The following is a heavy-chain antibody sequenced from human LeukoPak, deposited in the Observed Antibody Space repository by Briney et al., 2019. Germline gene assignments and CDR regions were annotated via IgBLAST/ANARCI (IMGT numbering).Heavy chain of an antibody. CDR2: INPNSGCT. CDR3: ARARGYGSGSYYPDY. V-gene: IGHV1-2*06. Sequence: GASVKVSCKASGYTFTGYYMHWVRQAPGQGLEWMGRINPNSGCTNYAQKFQGRVTMTRDTSISTAYMELSRLRSDDTAVYYCARARGYGSGSYYPDYWGQGTLVTVSS. D-gene: IGHD3-10*01. CDR1: GYTFTGYY. J-gene: IGHJ4*02.